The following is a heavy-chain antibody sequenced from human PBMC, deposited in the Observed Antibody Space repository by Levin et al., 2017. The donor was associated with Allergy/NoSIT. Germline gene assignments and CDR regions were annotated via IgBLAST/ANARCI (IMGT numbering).Heavy chain of an antibody. J-gene: IGHJ4*02. Sequence: ETLSLTCAASGFTFSSYAMSWVRQAPGKGLEWVSAISGSGGSTYYADSVKGRFTISRDNSKNTLYLQMNSLRAEDTAVYYCAECDDMTTVTTLNYWGQGTLVTVSS. V-gene: IGHV3-23*01. CDR1: GFTFSSYA. D-gene: IGHD4-11*01. CDR3: AECDDMTTVTTLNY. CDR2: ISGSGGST.